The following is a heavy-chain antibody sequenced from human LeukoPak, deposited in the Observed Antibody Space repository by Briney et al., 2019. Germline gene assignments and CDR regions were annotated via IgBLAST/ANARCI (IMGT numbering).Heavy chain of an antibody. CDR3: ARGGGSSRVGLDN. V-gene: IGHV1-18*01. D-gene: IGHD6-6*01. Sequence: ASVKVSCKASGYTFTSYDISWVRQAPGQGLEWMGGISGYNGNTNYARKIQGRVTTTTDTSTSTAYMELRSLTSDDTAVYYCARGGGSSRVGLDNWGQGTLVTVSS. CDR2: ISGYNGNT. J-gene: IGHJ4*02. CDR1: GYTFTSYD.